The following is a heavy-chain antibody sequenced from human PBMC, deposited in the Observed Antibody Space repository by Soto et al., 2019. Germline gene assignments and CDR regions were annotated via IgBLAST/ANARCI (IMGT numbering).Heavy chain of an antibody. CDR2: ISGSGGST. V-gene: IGHV3-23*01. CDR3: ARKVGGYFAFDI. J-gene: IGHJ3*02. D-gene: IGHD2-21*02. Sequence: EVQLLESGGGLVQPGGSLRLSCTGAGFTLSNYVMSWVRQAPGKGLEWVSNISGSGGSTNYADSVQGRFTTSRDNSKNTLHLQMNSLRAEDTAVYYCARKVGGYFAFDIWGQGTMVTVSS. CDR1: GFTLSNYV.